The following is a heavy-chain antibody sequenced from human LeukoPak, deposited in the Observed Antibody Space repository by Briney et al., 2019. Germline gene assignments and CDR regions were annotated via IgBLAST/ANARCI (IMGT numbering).Heavy chain of an antibody. J-gene: IGHJ5*02. CDR2: IYYSGST. CDR1: GGSISSYY. CDR3: ARAPRSGAYWFDP. D-gene: IGHD3-3*01. Sequence: PSETLSLTCTVSGGSISSYYWSWIRQPPGKGLEWIGYIYYSGSTNYNPSLKSRVTISVDTSKNQFSLKLSSVTAAGTAVYYCARAPRSGAYWFDPWGQGTLVTVSS. V-gene: IGHV4-59*01.